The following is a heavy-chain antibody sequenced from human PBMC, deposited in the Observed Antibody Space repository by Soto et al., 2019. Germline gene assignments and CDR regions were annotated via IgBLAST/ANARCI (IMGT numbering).Heavy chain of an antibody. CDR3: ARGRYSKLHFGY. Sequence: PSETLSLTCAVYGGSFSGYYWSWIRQPPGKGLEWIGEINHSGSTNYNPSLKSRVTISVDTSKNQFSLKLSSVTAADTAVYYCARGRYSKLHFGYWGQGTLVTVSS. V-gene: IGHV4-34*01. CDR2: INHSGST. J-gene: IGHJ4*02. CDR1: GGSFSGYY. D-gene: IGHD4-4*01.